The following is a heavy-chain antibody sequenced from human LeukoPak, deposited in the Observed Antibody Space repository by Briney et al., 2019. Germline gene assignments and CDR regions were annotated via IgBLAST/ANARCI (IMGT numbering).Heavy chain of an antibody. CDR1: GFTVRSNY. Sequence: GGSLRLSCAASGFTVRSNYMSWVRQAPGKGLEWVSGISYSSETIGYVDSVKGRFTISRDNRKNSLYLQMNSLRPEDTALYYCAKDRGGGSQLGDAFDVWGQGTMVRVSS. CDR3: AKDRGGGSQLGDAFDV. J-gene: IGHJ3*01. V-gene: IGHV3-9*01. CDR2: ISYSSETI. D-gene: IGHD2-15*01.